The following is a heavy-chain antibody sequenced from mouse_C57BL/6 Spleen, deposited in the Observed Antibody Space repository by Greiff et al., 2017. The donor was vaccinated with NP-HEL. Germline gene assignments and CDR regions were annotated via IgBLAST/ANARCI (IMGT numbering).Heavy chain of an antibody. CDR3: TRLWGFAY. CDR2: IDPETGGT. V-gene: IGHV1-15*01. CDR1: GYTFTDYE. J-gene: IGHJ3*01. Sequence: QVHVKQSGAELVRPGASVTLSCKASGYTFTDYEMHWVKQTPVHGLEWIGAIDPETGGTAYNQKFKGKAILTADKSSSTAYMELRSLTSEDSAVYYCTRLWGFAYWGQGTLVTVSA.